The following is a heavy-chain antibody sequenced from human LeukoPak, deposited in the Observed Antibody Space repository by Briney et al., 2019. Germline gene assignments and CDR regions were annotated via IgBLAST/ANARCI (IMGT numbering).Heavy chain of an antibody. Sequence: SQTLSLTCIVSGGSISSGGYYWSWIRQPPGKCLDWIGYIYDSGSAYYSPSLKSRVTLSVDTSKNQFSLKLSSGTAADTAVYYCARGTSVGGMDVWGQGTTVTVS. CDR2: IYDSGSA. CDR1: GGSISSGGYY. D-gene: IGHD2-15*01. V-gene: IGHV4-31*03. J-gene: IGHJ6*02. CDR3: ARGTSVGGMDV.